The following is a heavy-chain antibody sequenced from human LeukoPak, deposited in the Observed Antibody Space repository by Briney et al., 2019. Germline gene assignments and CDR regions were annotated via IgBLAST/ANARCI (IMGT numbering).Heavy chain of an antibody. Sequence: GGSLRLSCAGSGFNFSSYSMSWVRQAPWKGLEFVSSISSSNSFIYYADSVKGRFTISRDNAKKSLSLQMDSLRADDTAVYYCARGYSSSWYLDWGQGTLVTVSS. CDR1: GFNFSSYS. V-gene: IGHV3-21*01. J-gene: IGHJ4*02. CDR2: ISSSNSFI. D-gene: IGHD6-13*01. CDR3: ARGYSSSWYLD.